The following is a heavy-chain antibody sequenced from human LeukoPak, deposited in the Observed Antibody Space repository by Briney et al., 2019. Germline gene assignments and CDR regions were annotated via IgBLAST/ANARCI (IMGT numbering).Heavy chain of an antibody. J-gene: IGHJ4*02. D-gene: IGHD6-6*01. CDR1: GYIFTGYY. CDR2: INPKSGGT. Sequence: ASVKVSCKASGYIFTGYYMHWVRQAPGQGLEWMGWINPKSGGTNYAQKFQGRVTTTRDTSISTAYMELSRLKSDDTAVYYCARAIAARREDYWGQGTLVTVSS. V-gene: IGHV1-2*02. CDR3: ARAIAARREDY.